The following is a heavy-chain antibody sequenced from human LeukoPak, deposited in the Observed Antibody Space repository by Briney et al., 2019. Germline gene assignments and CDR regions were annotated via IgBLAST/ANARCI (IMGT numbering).Heavy chain of an antibody. J-gene: IGHJ5*02. Sequence: GASVKVSCKASGYTFTGYYMHWVRQAPGRGLEWMGWINPNSGGTNYAQKFQGRVTMTRDTSISTAYMELSRLRSDDTAVYYCARDHPYDYGGNSDWFDPWGQGTLVTVSS. V-gene: IGHV1-2*02. D-gene: IGHD4-23*01. CDR1: GYTFTGYY. CDR2: INPNSGGT. CDR3: ARDHPYDYGGNSDWFDP.